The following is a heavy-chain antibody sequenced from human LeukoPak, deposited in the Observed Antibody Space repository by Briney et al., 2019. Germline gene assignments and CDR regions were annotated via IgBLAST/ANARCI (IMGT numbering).Heavy chain of an antibody. J-gene: IGHJ4*02. CDR2: IYSSGST. CDR3: ARHVIVVVITTDYFDY. CDR1: GGSISSYY. Sequence: PSETLSLTCTVSGGSISSYYWSWIRQPAGKGLEWIGRIYSSGSTYYNPSLKSRVTMSVDTSKNQFSLKLSSVTAADTAVYYCARHVIVVVITTDYFDYWGQGTLVTVSS. V-gene: IGHV4-4*07. D-gene: IGHD3-22*01.